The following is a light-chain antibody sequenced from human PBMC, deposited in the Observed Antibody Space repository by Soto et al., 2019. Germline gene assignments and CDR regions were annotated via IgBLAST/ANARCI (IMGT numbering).Light chain of an antibody. CDR1: QSVSSSY. CDR3: QHYGTSAL. CDR2: GAS. V-gene: IGKV3-20*01. J-gene: IGKJ3*01. Sequence: EIVLTQSPGTLSLSPGERATLSCRASQSVSSSYLAWYQQKPGQAPRLLIYGASSRATGIPDRFSVSASGTVFPLTISRLEPEDFAVYYCQHYGTSALFGPGTKVDIK.